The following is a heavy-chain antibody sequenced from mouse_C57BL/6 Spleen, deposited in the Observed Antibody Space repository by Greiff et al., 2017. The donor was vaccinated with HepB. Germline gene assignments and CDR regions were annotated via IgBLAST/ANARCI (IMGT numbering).Heavy chain of an antibody. J-gene: IGHJ4*01. Sequence: EVQLVESGPGLVKPSQSLSLTCSVTGYSITSGYYWNWIRQFPGNKLEWMGYISYDGSNNYNPSLKNRISITRDTSKNQFFLKLNSVTTEDTATYYCVCFITAMDYWGQGTSVTVSS. D-gene: IGHD1-1*01. CDR2: ISYDGSN. CDR3: VCFITAMDY. V-gene: IGHV3-6*01. CDR1: GYSITSGYY.